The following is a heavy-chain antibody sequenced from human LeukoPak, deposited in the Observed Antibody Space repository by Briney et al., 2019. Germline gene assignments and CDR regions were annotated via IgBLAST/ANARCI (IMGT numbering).Heavy chain of an antibody. CDR1: GFTVSSNY. D-gene: IGHD3-10*01. CDR2: IYSGGSA. J-gene: IGHJ6*02. CDR3: ARALGSYGMDV. V-gene: IGHV3-66*01. Sequence: GGSLRLSCAASGFTVSSNYMSWVRQAPGKGLEWVSVIYSGGSAYYADSVKGRFTISRDNSKNTLYLQMNSLRAEDTAVYYCARALGSYGMDVWGQGTTVTVSS.